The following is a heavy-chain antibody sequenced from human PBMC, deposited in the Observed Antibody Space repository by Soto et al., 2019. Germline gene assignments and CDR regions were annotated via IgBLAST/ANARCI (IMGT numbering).Heavy chain of an antibody. V-gene: IGHV4-30-4*08. Sequence: PSETLSLTCTVSGGSISSGGYYWSWIRQHPGKGLEWIGYIYYSGSTYYNPSLKSRVTISVDTSKNQFSLKLSSVTAADTAVYYCARGTHGSGMSYWGQGTLVTVFS. CDR1: GGSISSGGYY. D-gene: IGHD3-10*01. CDR3: ARGTHGSGMSY. CDR2: IYYSGST. J-gene: IGHJ4*02.